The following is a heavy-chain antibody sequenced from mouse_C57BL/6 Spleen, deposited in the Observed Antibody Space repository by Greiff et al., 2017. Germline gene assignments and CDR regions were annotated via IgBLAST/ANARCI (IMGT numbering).Heavy chain of an antibody. CDR2: IDPSDSET. CDR3: ARGDYDYDDGYAMDY. V-gene: IGHV1-52*01. D-gene: IGHD2-4*01. CDR1: GYTFTSYW. Sequence: VQLQQPGAELVRPGSSVKLSCKASGYTFTSYWMHWVKQRPIQGLEWIGNIDPSDSETHYNQKFKDKATLTVDKSSSTAYMQLSSLTSEDSAVYDCARGDYDYDDGYAMDYWGQGTSVTVSS. J-gene: IGHJ4*01.